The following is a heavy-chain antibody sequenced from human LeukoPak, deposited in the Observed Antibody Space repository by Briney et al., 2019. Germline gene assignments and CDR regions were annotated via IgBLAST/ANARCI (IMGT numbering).Heavy chain of an antibody. J-gene: IGHJ6*02. V-gene: IGHV3-66*01. CDR2: IYSGGST. Sequence: GGSLRLSCAASGFTVSSNYMSWVRQAPGKGLEWVSVIYSGGSTYYADSVKGRFTTSRDNSKNTLYLQMNSLRAEDTAVCYCASTVTTPYYYYGMDVWGQGTTVTVSS. CDR3: ASTVTTPYYYYGMDV. D-gene: IGHD4-17*01. CDR1: GFTVSSNY.